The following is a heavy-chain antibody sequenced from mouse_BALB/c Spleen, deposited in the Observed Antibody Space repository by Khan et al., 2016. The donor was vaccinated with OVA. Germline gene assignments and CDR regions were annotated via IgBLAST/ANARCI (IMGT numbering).Heavy chain of an antibody. V-gene: IGHV3-2*02. CDR1: GYSITSDYA. CDR3: ARGYGGDFDY. CDR2: ISYSGNT. J-gene: IGHJ2*01. Sequence: EVQLVESGPGLVKPSQSLSLTCTVTGYSITSDYAWNWIRQFPGNKLEWMGFISYSGNTNYNPSLKSRISITRDTSNNQFFLQLNSVTTEDTATYYCARGYGGDFDYWGQGTTLTVSS. D-gene: IGHD1-1*02.